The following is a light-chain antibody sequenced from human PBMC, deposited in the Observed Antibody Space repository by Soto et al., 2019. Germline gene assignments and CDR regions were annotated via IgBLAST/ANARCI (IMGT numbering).Light chain of an antibody. CDR2: ATS. CDR1: QGIRNG. V-gene: IGKV1-17*01. Sequence: DIQMTQSPSSLSASVGDRVTITCRASQGIRNGLGWYQQKPGRAPKRLIYATSTLQSGVPSRFSGSGSGTEFTLTISSLQPEDFAIYYCLQYDAYPRTFGPGTKVDIK. CDR3: LQYDAYPRT. J-gene: IGKJ3*01.